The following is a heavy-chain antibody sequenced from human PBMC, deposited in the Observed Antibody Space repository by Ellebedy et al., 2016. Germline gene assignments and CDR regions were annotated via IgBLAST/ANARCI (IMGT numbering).Heavy chain of an antibody. V-gene: IGHV3-23*01. CDR1: GFSFINYA. D-gene: IGHD4-17*01. J-gene: IGHJ4*02. CDR3: ARVYGDYGEY. Sequence: GESLKISCAASGFSFINYAMTWVRQPPGKGLEWVSGISGGGSSTSYADSVKGRFTISRDNAKNSLYLQMNSLRAEDTAVYYCARVYGDYGEYWGQGTLVTVSS. CDR2: ISGGGSST.